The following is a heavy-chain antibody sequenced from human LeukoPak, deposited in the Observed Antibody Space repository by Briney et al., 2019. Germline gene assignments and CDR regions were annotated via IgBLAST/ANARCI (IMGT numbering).Heavy chain of an antibody. CDR3: ARLILWFGENFDY. V-gene: IGHV1-2*02. Sequence: ASVKVSCKASGYTFTVYYMHWVRQAPGQGLEWMGWINPNSGGTNYAQKFQGRVTMTRDTSISTAYMELSRLRSDDTAVYYCARLILWFGENFDYWGQGTLVTVSS. J-gene: IGHJ4*02. D-gene: IGHD3-10*01. CDR1: GYTFTVYY. CDR2: INPNSGGT.